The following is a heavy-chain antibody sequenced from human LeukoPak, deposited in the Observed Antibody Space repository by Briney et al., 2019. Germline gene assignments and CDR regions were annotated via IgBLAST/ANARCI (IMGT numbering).Heavy chain of an antibody. V-gene: IGHV3-30*18. CDR1: GFTFSSYG. CDR3: AKDASGAIQTT. J-gene: IGHJ5*02. Sequence: PGRSLRLSCAASGFTFSSYGMHWVRQAPGKGLEWVAVISYDGSNKYYADSVKGRFTISRDNSKNTLYLQMNRLRAEDTAVYYCAKDASGAIQTTWGQGTLVTVSS. CDR2: ISYDGSNK. D-gene: IGHD1-1*01.